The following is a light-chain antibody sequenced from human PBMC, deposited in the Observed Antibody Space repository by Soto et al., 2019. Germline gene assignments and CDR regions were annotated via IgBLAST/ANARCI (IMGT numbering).Light chain of an antibody. Sequence: EIVLTPTQGTLSLSPGERATLYFSASQSVSNNYLAWYQQKPGQAPRLLIYGASTRATGIPARFSGSGSGTDFTLTISSLEPEDFAVYYCQQRSNWPLTFGGGTKVDIK. CDR2: GAS. V-gene: IGKV3D-20*02. J-gene: IGKJ4*01. CDR3: QQRSNWPLT. CDR1: QSVSNNY.